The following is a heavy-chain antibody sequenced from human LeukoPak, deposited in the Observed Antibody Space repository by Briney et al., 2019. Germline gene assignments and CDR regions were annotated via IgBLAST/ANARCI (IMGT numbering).Heavy chain of an antibody. Sequence: SVKVSCKASGGTFSSYAISWVRQAPGQGLEWMGGIILIFGTANYAQKFQGRVTITADKSTSTAYMELSSLRSEDTAVYYCARADTMVRGVNQPYYYGMDVWGKGTTVTVSS. CDR3: ARADTMVRGVNQPYYYGMDV. D-gene: IGHD3-10*01. J-gene: IGHJ6*04. V-gene: IGHV1-69*06. CDR2: IILIFGTA. CDR1: GGTFSSYA.